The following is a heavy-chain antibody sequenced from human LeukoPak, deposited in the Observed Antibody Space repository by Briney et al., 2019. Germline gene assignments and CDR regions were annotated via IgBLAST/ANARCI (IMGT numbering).Heavy chain of an antibody. CDR2: ISGSGGST. Sequence: PGGSLRLSCAASGFTFSSYAMSWVRQAPGKGLEWVSAISGSGGSTYYADSVKGRFTISRDNSKNTLYLQMNSLRAEDTAVYYCASITIMLGAFDIWGQGTMVTVSS. V-gene: IGHV3-23*01. CDR1: GFTFSSYA. CDR3: ASITIMLGAFDI. D-gene: IGHD1-14*01. J-gene: IGHJ3*02.